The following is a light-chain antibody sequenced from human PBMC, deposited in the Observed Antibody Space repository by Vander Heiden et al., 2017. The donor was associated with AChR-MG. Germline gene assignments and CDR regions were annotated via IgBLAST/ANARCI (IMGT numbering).Light chain of an antibody. CDR1: YIDLGNS. J-gene: IGLJ1*01. Sequence: SAITHPSSLSLSPAQSITISRPVAYIDLGNSVSWYQQHTDKATNIMIFDLTERPSGISNRFTGSISGNTASLTISGLQTEDEADYYCCSYTSASTYVFGTGTKVTVL. CDR3: CSYTSASTYV. CDR2: DLT. V-gene: IGLV2-14*03.